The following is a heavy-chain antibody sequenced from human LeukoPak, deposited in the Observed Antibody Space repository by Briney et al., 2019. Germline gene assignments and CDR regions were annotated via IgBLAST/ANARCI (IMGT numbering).Heavy chain of an antibody. V-gene: IGHV4-34*01. J-gene: IGHJ4*02. Sequence: SETLSLTCAVYGGSFSGYYWSWIRQPPGKGLEWIGEINHSGSTNYNPSLKSRVTISVDTSKNQFSLKLSSVTAADTAVYYCARPVVAATLYYFDYWGQGTLVTVSS. CDR1: GGSFSGYY. CDR2: INHSGST. D-gene: IGHD2-15*01. CDR3: ARPVVAATLYYFDY.